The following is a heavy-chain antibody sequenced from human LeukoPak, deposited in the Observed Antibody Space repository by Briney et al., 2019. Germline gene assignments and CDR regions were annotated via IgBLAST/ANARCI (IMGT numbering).Heavy chain of an antibody. CDR2: ISYSGVS. Sequence: SETLSLTCTVPSAAISRSYWIRIRQTPGKGLEWIGYISYSGVSTYNPSLGSRVTISRDTSKNEVSLNLSSVTAADTAVYFCARLPEGGYATSLGWLDPWGQGTRVTVSS. CDR1: SAAISRSY. CDR3: ARLPEGGYATSLGWLDP. V-gene: IGHV4-59*08. J-gene: IGHJ5*02. D-gene: IGHD5-24*01.